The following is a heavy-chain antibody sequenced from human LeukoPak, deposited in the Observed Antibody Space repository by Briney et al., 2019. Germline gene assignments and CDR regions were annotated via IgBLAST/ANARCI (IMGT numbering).Heavy chain of an antibody. Sequence: SETLSLTCTVSSGSISTSNYYWSWIRQPPGKGLEWFGEINHSGSTNYNSSLKSPVPISMDTSNNHFPRKRRSVTAADTAVYYCARLRSLGEPKSPWFDPWGQGTLVTVSS. J-gene: IGHJ5*02. V-gene: IGHV4-39*06. CDR3: ARLRSLGEPKSPWFDP. CDR1: SGSISTSNYY. CDR2: INHSGST. D-gene: IGHD3-10*01.